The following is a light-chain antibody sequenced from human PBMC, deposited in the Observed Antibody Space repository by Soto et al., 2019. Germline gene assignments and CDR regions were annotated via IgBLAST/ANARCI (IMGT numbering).Light chain of an antibody. Sequence: DIVMTQSPLSLPVTPGEPASISCRSSQSLLHSNAYNYLDWYLQKPGQSPQLLIYFGSTRASGVPDRFSGSGSATDFTLEISRVETDDVGIYYCMQSTQLPPTFGQGTRLEIK. CDR3: MQSTQLPPT. CDR1: QSLLHSNAYNY. J-gene: IGKJ5*01. CDR2: FGS. V-gene: IGKV2-28*01.